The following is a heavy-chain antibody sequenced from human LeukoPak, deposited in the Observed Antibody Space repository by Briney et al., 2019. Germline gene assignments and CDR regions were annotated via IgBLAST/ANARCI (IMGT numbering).Heavy chain of an antibody. D-gene: IGHD1-26*01. CDR1: GVSISSYY. J-gene: IGHJ4*02. CDR3: ARDSVYSGSSLDY. V-gene: IGHV4-59*01. CDR2: IHNSGIT. Sequence: SETLSLTCTVSGVSISSYYWSWIRQPPGKGLEWIGYIHNSGITNYNPSLKSRVTISVDTSKNQFSLKLSSVTAADTAVYYCARDSVYSGSSLDYWGQGALVTVSS.